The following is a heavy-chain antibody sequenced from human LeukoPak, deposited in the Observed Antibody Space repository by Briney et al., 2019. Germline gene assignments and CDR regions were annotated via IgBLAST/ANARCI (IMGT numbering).Heavy chain of an antibody. Sequence: GGSLRLSCAASGFTFSSYSMNWVRQAPGKGLEWVSSISSSSSYIYYADSVKGRFTISRDNAKNSLYLQMNSLRAEDTAVYYCAGAGASLLWFGELLSWGQGTLVTVSS. V-gene: IGHV3-21*01. D-gene: IGHD3-10*01. CDR3: AGAGASLLWFGELLS. CDR2: ISSSSSYI. CDR1: GFTFSSYS. J-gene: IGHJ4*02.